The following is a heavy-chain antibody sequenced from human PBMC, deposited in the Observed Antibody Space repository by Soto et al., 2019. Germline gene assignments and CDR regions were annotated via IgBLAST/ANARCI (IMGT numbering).Heavy chain of an antibody. CDR3: ARDLCSSSSFDS. V-gene: IGHV3-7*01. J-gene: IGHJ4*02. D-gene: IGHD6-6*01. CDR1: GFTFSSYW. Sequence: GGSLRLSCAASGFTFSSYWMSWVRQATGKGLEWVTNIKQDGSEKYYVDGVKGQFTIDRDNAKNSLYLQMNSLRAEDSALHFCARDLCSSSSFDSWGQGTLVTVSS. CDR2: IKQDGSEK.